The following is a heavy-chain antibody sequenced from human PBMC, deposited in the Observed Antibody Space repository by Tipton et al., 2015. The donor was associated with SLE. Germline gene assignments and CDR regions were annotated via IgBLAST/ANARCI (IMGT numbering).Heavy chain of an antibody. J-gene: IGHJ3*02. Sequence: GSLRLSCAASGFTFSSYSMNWVRQAPGKGLEWVSSISSSSSYIYYADSVKGRFTISRDNAKNSLYLQMNSLRAEDTAVYYCARAEYSENRGAFDIWGQGTMVTVSS. CDR2: ISSSSSYI. CDR1: GFTFSSYS. CDR3: ARAEYSENRGAFDI. V-gene: IGHV3-21*03. D-gene: IGHD1-26*01.